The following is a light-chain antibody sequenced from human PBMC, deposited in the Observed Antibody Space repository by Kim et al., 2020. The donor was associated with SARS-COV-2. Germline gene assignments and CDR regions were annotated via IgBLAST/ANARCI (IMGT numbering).Light chain of an antibody. CDR3: QAWDNTPLLV. Sequence: SYELTQPPSVSVSPGQTASITCSGDKLGDKYACWYQQKPGQSPVLVIYQDNKRPSGIPERFSGSNSGNTATLTISGTQAMDEADYYCQAWDNTPLLVFGTGTKVTVL. V-gene: IGLV3-1*01. CDR2: QDN. CDR1: KLGDKY. J-gene: IGLJ1*01.